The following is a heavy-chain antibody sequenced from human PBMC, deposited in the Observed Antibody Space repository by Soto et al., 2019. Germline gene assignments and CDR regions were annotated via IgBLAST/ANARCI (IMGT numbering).Heavy chain of an antibody. CDR3: VRDRGYPDSFDV. J-gene: IGHJ3*01. V-gene: IGHV3-74*01. D-gene: IGHD1-1*01. Sequence: TPYADSVKGRCTISRDNAKNTLYLQMHSLRAEDTALYFCVRDRGYPDSFDVWGRGTMVTVSS. CDR2: T.